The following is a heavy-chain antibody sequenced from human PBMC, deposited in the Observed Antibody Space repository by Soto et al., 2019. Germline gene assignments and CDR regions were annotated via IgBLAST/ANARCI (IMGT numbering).Heavy chain of an antibody. J-gene: IGHJ6*02. CDR3: ARDGPYYYASRMDV. Sequence: EVQLVESGGGLVQPGGSLRLSCAASGIHVSSNCMTWVRQAPGKGLEWVSVLHSGGDTYYANSVKGRFTISRHDSTNTLFLQMNSLTAEDTAVYYCARDGPYYYASRMDVWGQGTTVTVSS. D-gene: IGHD3-10*01. V-gene: IGHV3-53*04. CDR1: GIHVSSNC. CDR2: LHSGGDT.